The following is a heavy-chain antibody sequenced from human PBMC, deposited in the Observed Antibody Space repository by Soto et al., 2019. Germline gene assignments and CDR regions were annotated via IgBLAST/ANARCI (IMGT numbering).Heavy chain of an antibody. CDR1: GFTFSSYT. V-gene: IGHV3-48*02. D-gene: IGHD6-19*01. J-gene: IGHJ4*02. Sequence: GGSLRLSCAASGFTFSSYTMNWVRQAPGKGLQWVSYIHSSTGTIYYADSVKGRFTISRDNAKNSLYLQMNSLRDEDTAVYYCAVGIAVAGSNFDYWGQGTLVTVSS. CDR3: AVGIAVAGSNFDY. CDR2: IHSSTGTI.